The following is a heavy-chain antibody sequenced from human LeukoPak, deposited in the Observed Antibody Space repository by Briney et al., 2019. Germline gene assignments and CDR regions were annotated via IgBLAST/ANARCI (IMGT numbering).Heavy chain of an antibody. Sequence: TGGSLRLSCAASGFTFSSYSMNWVRQAPGKGLEWVSSISGSSSYIYYADSVKGRFTISRDNAKNSLYLQMNSLRAEDTAVYYCARASPYYYDSSGFDYWGQGTLVTVSS. V-gene: IGHV3-21*01. D-gene: IGHD3-22*01. CDR2: ISGSSSYI. CDR3: ARASPYYYDSSGFDY. J-gene: IGHJ4*02. CDR1: GFTFSSYS.